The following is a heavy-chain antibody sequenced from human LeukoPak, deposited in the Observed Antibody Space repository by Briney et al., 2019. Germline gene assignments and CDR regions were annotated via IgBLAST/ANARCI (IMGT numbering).Heavy chain of an antibody. CDR1: GFTFSDYY. D-gene: IGHD2-2*01. V-gene: IGHV3-23*01. J-gene: IGHJ3*02. CDR2: FSGSGGST. CDR3: AKDRKGVPAAMLDAFDI. Sequence: GGSLRLSCAASGFTFSDYYMGWIRQAPGKGLEWVSTFSGSGGSTHYAGSVKGRFTISRDNSKNTLYLQMNSLRAEDTAVYYCAKDRKGVPAAMLDAFDIWGQGTMVTVSS.